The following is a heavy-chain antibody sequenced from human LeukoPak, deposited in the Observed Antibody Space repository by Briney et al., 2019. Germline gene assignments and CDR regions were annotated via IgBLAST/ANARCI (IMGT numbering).Heavy chain of an antibody. J-gene: IGHJ4*02. CDR3: ARDGGYFDWPRPRPGKYYFDY. CDR1: GYTFSNYG. Sequence: ASVKVSCKASGYTFSNYGVTWVRQAPGQGLEWMGWISAYTGYTNYAQNFQGRVTMTTDTSTNTAYMELRSLTSDDTAVYFCARDGGYFDWPRPRPGKYYFDYWGQGTLVTVT. D-gene: IGHD3-9*01. CDR2: ISAYTGYT. V-gene: IGHV1-18*01.